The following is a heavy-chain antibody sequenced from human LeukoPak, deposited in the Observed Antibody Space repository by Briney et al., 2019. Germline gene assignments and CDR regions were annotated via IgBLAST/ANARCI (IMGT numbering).Heavy chain of an antibody. CDR2: IKQDGNEK. V-gene: IGHV3-7*03. D-gene: IGHD3-3*01. CDR1: GFIFSSHW. Sequence: GGSLRLSCAASGFIFSSHWMSWVRQAPGKGLEWVANIKQDGNEKYYVDSVKGRFTISRDNAENSLYLQMNSLRAEDTAVYYCARGAYYDFWSGYWDWGQGTLVTVSS. CDR3: ARGAYYDFWSGYWD. J-gene: IGHJ4*02.